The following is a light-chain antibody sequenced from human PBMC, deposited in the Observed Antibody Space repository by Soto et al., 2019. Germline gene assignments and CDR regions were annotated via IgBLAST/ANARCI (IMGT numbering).Light chain of an antibody. J-gene: IGKJ2*01. CDR2: GAL. V-gene: IGKV3-20*01. Sequence: EIVLTQSPGTLSLSPGERATLSCRASQSVSSSYLAWYQQKPGQAPRLLIYGALNRATGIPDRFSASGSGTDFTLTISRLEPEDFAMYYCQQYGSSPPYTFGQGTKLETK. CDR3: QQYGSSPPYT. CDR1: QSVSSSY.